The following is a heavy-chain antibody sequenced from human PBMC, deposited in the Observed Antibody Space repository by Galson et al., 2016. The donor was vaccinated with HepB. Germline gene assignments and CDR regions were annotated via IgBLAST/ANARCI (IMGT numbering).Heavy chain of an antibody. CDR3: SRVTDSRSWQDAQ. D-gene: IGHD6-13*01. V-gene: IGHV4-39*07. J-gene: IGHJ4*02. CDR1: GGSIRSSAYY. Sequence: LSLTCTVSGGSIRSSAYYWGWNRQSPEKGLEWIGSLYYTGNTFYNPSLKSRVTISIDTSKNQFSLKVNSVTAADTAWYFCSRVTDSRSWQDAQWGQGTPVTVSS. CDR2: LYYTGNT.